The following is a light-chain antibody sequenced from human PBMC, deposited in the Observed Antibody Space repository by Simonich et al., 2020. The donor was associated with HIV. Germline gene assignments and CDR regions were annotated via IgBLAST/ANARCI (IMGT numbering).Light chain of an antibody. CDR3: CSYAGSSTWV. CDR2: EGN. CDR1: SSDVGSYNL. V-gene: IGLV2-23*01. J-gene: IGLJ3*02. Sequence: QSALTQPASVSGSPGQSITISCTGTSSDVGSYNLVSWYQQHPGKAPKLMIYEGNNRPSGVSNRFSGSKSGNMASLTISGLQAEDEADYYCCSYAGSSTWVFGGGTKLTVL.